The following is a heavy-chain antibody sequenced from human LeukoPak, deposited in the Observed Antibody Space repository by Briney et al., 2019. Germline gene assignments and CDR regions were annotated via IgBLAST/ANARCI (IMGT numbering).Heavy chain of an antibody. CDR1: GFTFSSYA. CDR2: ISGSGGSK. V-gene: IGHV3-23*01. J-gene: IGHJ4*02. D-gene: IGHD6-13*01. Sequence: GGSLRLSCAASGFTFSSYAMSWVRQAPGKGLEWVSGISGSGGSKYYADSVKGRFTISRDNSKNTLYLQMSSLRGEDTAVYYCAKDRRYSSTWYNFDYWGQGTLVTVSS. CDR3: AKDRRYSSTWYNFDY.